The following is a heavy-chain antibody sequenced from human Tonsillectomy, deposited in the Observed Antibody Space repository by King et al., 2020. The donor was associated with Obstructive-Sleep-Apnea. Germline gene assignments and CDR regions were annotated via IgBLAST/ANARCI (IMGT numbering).Heavy chain of an antibody. Sequence: QLQESGPGLVKPSETLSLTCTVSGGSISSYYWSWIRQPPGKGLEWIGYIYYSGSTNYNPSPKSRVTISVDTSKNQFSLKLSSLTAADTAVYYCARHQDYDTPFDYWGQGTLVTVSS. CDR3: ARHQDYDTPFDY. CDR2: IYYSGST. J-gene: IGHJ4*02. V-gene: IGHV4-59*08. CDR1: GGSISSYY. D-gene: IGHD3-22*01.